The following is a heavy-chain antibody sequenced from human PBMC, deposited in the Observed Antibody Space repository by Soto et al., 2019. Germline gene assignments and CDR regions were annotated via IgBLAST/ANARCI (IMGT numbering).Heavy chain of an antibody. CDR2: MYYRGST. D-gene: IGHD6-6*01. V-gene: IGHV4-59*08. CDR1: GGSISSYY. J-gene: IGHJ6*02. CDR3: ARAVFRYSSSSASYYYVLDV. Sequence: PSETLSLTCTVSGGSISSYYWSWVRQPPGKGLEWIGYMYYRGSTNYNPSLKSRVTISVDTSKNQLSLKLNSVTAADTAVYYCARAVFRYSSSSASYYYVLDVRARGTTVTVSS.